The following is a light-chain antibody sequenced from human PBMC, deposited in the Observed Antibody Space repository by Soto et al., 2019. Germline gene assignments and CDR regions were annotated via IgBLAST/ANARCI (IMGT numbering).Light chain of an antibody. Sequence: EMVLTQSPGTLSLSPGERATLSCRASQSVSTSSLAWYQQKPGQAPRLLIYGASSRATGIPDRVSGSGSGADFTISISRLEPEDFAMYYCQQYGSSPYTFGQGTKLAIK. CDR2: GAS. CDR1: QSVSTSS. CDR3: QQYGSSPYT. V-gene: IGKV3-20*01. J-gene: IGKJ2*01.